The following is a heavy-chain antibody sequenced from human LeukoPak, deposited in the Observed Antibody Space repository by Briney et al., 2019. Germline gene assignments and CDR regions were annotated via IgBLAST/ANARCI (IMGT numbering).Heavy chain of an antibody. V-gene: IGHV4-34*01. CDR3: ARVGPDY. J-gene: IGHJ4*02. Sequence: SETLSLTCAVYGGPFSGYYWSWIRQPPGKGLEWIGEINHSGSTNYNPSLKSRVIISVDTSKNQFSLKVTSATAADTAVYYCARVGPDYWGQGTLVTVSS. CDR2: INHSGST. CDR1: GGPFSGYY.